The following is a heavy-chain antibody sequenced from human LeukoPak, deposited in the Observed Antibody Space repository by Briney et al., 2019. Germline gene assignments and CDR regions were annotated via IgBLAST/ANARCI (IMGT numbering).Heavy chain of an antibody. J-gene: IGHJ4*02. D-gene: IGHD2-15*01. CDR3: AHSSYMQYCSGGSCYFDY. CDR2: IYWDDDK. Sequence: SGPTLVKPTQTLTLTCTFSGFSLSTSGVGVGWIRQPPGKALEWLALIYWDDDKRYSPSLKSRLTITKDTSKNQVVLTMTNMDPVDTATYYCAHSSYMQYCSGGSCYFDYWGQGTLVTVSS. CDR1: GFSLSTSGVG. V-gene: IGHV2-5*02.